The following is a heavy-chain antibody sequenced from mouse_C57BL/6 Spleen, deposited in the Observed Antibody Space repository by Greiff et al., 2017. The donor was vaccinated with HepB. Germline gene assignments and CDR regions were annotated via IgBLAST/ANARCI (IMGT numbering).Heavy chain of an antibody. V-gene: IGHV5-17*01. CDR2: ISSGSSTI. CDR1: GFTFSDYG. D-gene: IGHD1-1*01. J-gene: IGHJ2*01. Sequence: EVQLMESGGGLVKPGGSLKLSCAASGFTFSDYGMHWVRQAPEKGLEWVAYISSGSSTIYYADTVKGRFTISRDNANNTLFLQLTSLRSEDTAMYYWARRGDGSSYYFDYWGQGTTLTVSS. CDR3: ARRGDGSSYYFDY.